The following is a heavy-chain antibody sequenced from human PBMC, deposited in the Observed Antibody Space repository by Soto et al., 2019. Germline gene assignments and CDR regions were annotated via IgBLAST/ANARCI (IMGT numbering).Heavy chain of an antibody. CDR3: ARGGLVVVVTAALDY. CDR2: VNPSGGHT. Sequence: QVQLVQSGAEVKKPGASVKVSCKASGDTFTDYYIHWVRQAPGQGLEWMGTVNPSGGHTTYAQHFRGRMTMTRDPSTRTLYMELTSLASEDTAVYYCARGGLVVVVTAALDYWGQGTLVTVSS. J-gene: IGHJ4*02. V-gene: IGHV1-46*01. D-gene: IGHD2-21*02. CDR1: GDTFTDYY.